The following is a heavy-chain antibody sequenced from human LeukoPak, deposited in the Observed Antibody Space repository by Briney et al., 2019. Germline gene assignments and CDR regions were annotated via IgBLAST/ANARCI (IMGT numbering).Heavy chain of an antibody. CDR1: GGTFSSYA. CDR3: ARDLKQWLVRGYFDY. D-gene: IGHD6-19*01. J-gene: IGHJ4*02. Sequence: SVKVSCKASGGTFSSYAISWVRQAPGQGLEWMGRIIPILGIANYAQKFQGRVTITADKSTSTAYMELSRLRSDDTAVYYCARDLKQWLVRGYFDYWGQGTLVTVSS. V-gene: IGHV1-69*04. CDR2: IIPILGIA.